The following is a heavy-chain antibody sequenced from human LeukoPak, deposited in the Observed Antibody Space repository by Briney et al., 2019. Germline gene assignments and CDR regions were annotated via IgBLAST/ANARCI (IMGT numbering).Heavy chain of an antibody. V-gene: IGHV3-21*01. D-gene: IGHD3-10*01. CDR3: ASGYYYGSGSYGPFDP. Sequence: GGSLRLSCAASGFTYSSYSMNWVRQAPGKGLEWVSSITSSSNYIYYADSVKGRFTISRDNAKNSLYLQMNSLRAEDTAVYYCASGYYYGSGSYGPFDPWGQGTLVTVSS. J-gene: IGHJ5*02. CDR1: GFTYSSYS. CDR2: ITSSSNYI.